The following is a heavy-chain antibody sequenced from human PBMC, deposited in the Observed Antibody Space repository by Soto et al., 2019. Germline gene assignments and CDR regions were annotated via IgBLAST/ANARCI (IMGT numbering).Heavy chain of an antibody. J-gene: IGHJ4*02. CDR1: VFPFGANA. CDR2: LSNTGRRT. V-gene: IGHV3-23*01. D-gene: IGHD1-26*01. CDR3: ATEMGATQGPFDN. Sequence: EVQVLESGGGLVQPGGSLRLSCVVSVFPFGANAMSWVRQAPGTGLEWVSGLSNTGRRTSYADSVKGRFNISRDNSENTVYLQINSMRVEDTAVYYCATEMGATQGPFDNWCQGTLVTLSS.